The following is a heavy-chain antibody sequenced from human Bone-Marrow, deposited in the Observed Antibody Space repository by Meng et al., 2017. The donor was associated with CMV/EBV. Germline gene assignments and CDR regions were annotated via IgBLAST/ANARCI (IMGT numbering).Heavy chain of an antibody. J-gene: IGHJ4*02. CDR2: IYHSGST. Sequence: SGGSISSSNWWSWVRQPPGKGLEWIEEIYHSGSTHYNPSLKSRVTISVDKSKNQFSLKLSSVTAADTAVYYCARGHYSSTSCYPIDYWGQGTLVTVSS. CDR3: ARGHYSSTSCYPIDY. CDR1: GGSISSSNW. V-gene: IGHV4-4*02. D-gene: IGHD2-2*01.